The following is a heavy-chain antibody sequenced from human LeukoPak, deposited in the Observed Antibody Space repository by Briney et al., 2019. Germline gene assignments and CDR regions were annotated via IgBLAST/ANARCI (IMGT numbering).Heavy chain of an antibody. D-gene: IGHD1-1*01. V-gene: IGHV4-31*03. CDR3: VRDARGYASYFDY. CDR1: GGSISFGGYY. Sequence: PSETLSLTCTVSGGSISFGGYYWSWIRQHPGKGLEWIGYIYYRGSTYYNPSLKSRVSISADASKNQFSLKMNSVTAADTAVYYCVRDARGYASYFDYWGQGTLVTVSS. J-gene: IGHJ4*02. CDR2: IYYRGST.